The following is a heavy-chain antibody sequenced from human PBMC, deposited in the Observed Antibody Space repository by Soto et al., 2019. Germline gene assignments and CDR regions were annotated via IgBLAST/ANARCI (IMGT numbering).Heavy chain of an antibody. CDR2: IYYTGST. CDR3: AKYRRTEAEGFTLDY. D-gene: IGHD6-13*01. V-gene: IGHV4-59*01. CDR1: GDAINNYY. J-gene: IGHJ4*02. Sequence: LSLTCTVSGDAINNYYWSWIRQPPGKRLEWIGYIYYTGSTTYNPSLESRVTMSVDTSKNQFSLKLNSVNAADTAVYYCAKYRRTEAEGFTLDYWGRGTLVTVSS.